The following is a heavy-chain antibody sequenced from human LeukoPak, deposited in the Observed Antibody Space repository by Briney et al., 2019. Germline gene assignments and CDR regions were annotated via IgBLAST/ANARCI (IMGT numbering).Heavy chain of an antibody. J-gene: IGHJ4*02. D-gene: IGHD3-10*01. CDR1: GGSISSGGYY. Sequence: SETLSLTCTVSGGSISSGGYYWSWLRQHPGMGLEWIGYIYYSGSTYYNPSLKSRVTISVDTSKNQFSLKLSSVTAADTAVYYCARDGYGSGSYYYWGQGTLVTVSS. CDR3: ARDGYGSGSYYY. V-gene: IGHV4-31*03. CDR2: IYYSGST.